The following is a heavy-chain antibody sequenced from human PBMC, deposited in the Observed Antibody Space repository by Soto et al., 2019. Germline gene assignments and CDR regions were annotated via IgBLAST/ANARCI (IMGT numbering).Heavy chain of an antibody. J-gene: IGHJ4*02. CDR2: ISWNSGSI. V-gene: IGHV3-9*01. Sequence: GGSLKRSCAASGFTVDGYAMHWVRQAPGKGLEWVSGISWNSGSIGYADSVKGRFTISRENANNSLNLQMNSLRAEYTALYYCAKSDYGFWSGSDYWGQGTLVTVSS. CDR3: AKSDYGFWSGSDY. CDR1: GFTVDGYA. D-gene: IGHD3-3*01.